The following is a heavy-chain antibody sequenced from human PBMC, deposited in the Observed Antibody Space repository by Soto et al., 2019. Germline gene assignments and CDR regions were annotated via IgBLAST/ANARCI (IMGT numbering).Heavy chain of an antibody. D-gene: IGHD3-22*01. V-gene: IGHV5-51*01. CDR3: ARRPWLSGYYDY. CDR1: GYSFFSHW. CDR2: IYPADSET. J-gene: IGHJ4*02. Sequence: SLKISCKGSGYSFFSHWIGWVRQMPGKGLEWVGIIYPADSETRYSPSFQGQVTISVDKSINTAYLQWSSLKASDTAMYYCARRPWLSGYYDYWGQGTLVTVSS.